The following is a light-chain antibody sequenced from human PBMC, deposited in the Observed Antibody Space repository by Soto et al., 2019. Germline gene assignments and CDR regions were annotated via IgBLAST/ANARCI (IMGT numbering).Light chain of an antibody. CDR3: QSYDSSLSSSV. CDR1: SSNIGAGYD. V-gene: IGLV1-40*01. CDR2: VDS. J-gene: IGLJ2*01. Sequence: QSVLTQPPSVYGAPEQRVTISCTGSSSNIGAGYDVHWYQQFPGTAPKLVIYVDSNRPSGGPDRFSGSKSVTSASLAITGRQAEDEAVYYCQSYDSSLSSSVFGGGTKLTVL.